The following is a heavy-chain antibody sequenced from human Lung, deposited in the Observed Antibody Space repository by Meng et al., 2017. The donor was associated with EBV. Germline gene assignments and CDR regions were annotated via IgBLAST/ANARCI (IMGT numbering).Heavy chain of an antibody. J-gene: IGHJ4*02. CDR3: ARELDAVGVTAYNL. D-gene: IGHD2-21*02. CDR2: VYHNGNA. CDR1: GGSIISNNW. Sequence: QLHRQASGPALVQPSGTRPLTCAVSGGSIISNNWWSWVRPPPGKGLEWIGEVYHNGNAHYNPSLKSRVTISVDKSKNQFSLKLSFVAAADTAIYYCARELDAVGVTAYNLWGQGTLVTVSS. V-gene: IGHV4-4*02.